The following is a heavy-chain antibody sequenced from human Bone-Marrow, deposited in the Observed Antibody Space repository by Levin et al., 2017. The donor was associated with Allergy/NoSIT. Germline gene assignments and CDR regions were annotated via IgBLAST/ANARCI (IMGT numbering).Heavy chain of an antibody. CDR1: GYTFTSYA. Sequence: PGESLKISCKASGYTFTSYAMHWVRQAPGQRLEWMGWINAGNGNTKYSQKFQGRVTITRDTSASTAYMELSSLRSEDTAVYYCAREASDAFDIWGQGTMVTVSS. CDR2: INAGNGNT. V-gene: IGHV1-3*01. J-gene: IGHJ3*02. CDR3: AREASDAFDI.